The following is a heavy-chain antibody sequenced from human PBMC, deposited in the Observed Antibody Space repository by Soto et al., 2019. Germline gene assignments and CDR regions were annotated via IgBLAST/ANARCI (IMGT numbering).Heavy chain of an antibody. V-gene: IGHV4-39*01. CDR2: IFYSGNS. D-gene: IGHD3-16*01. CDR3: AWGDVVCHTMEI. CDR1: VGSLTSTTYF. J-gene: IGHJ6*01. Sequence: PLDTLSLTCNFSVGSLTSTTYFCGWVRQPPWKGLEWIGRIFYSGNSYYNPSLKSRVTISVDTLKNQFSLRLRSVTAEDAAVYFCAWGDVVCHTMEIWGQGPMVSVS.